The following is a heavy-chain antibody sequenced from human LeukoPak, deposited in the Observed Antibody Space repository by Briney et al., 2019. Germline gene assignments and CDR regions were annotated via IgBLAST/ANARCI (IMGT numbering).Heavy chain of an antibody. V-gene: IGHV5-51*01. J-gene: IGHJ4*02. CDR3: ARRLSGWGFDY. Sequence: GESLKISCKGSGYNFPSYWIGWVRQVPGKGLEWMGIIYPGDSDTRHSPSFQGQVTISADKSVSTAYLQWSSLKASDTAMYYCARRLSGWGFDYWGQGTLVTVSS. D-gene: IGHD3-10*01. CDR2: IYPGDSDT. CDR1: GYNFPSYW.